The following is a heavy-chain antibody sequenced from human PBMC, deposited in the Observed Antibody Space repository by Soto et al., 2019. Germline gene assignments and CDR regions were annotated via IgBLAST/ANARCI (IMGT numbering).Heavy chain of an antibody. Sequence: EVQLLESGGGLVQPGGSLRLSCAASGFTFSSYAMSWVRQAPGKGLEWVSAISGSGGSSYYADSVKGRFTISRDNTKNTVYLQMNSLRAEDTAVYYCAKDPWDQFVDVQAAMGYWLDPWGQGTLVTVSS. V-gene: IGHV3-23*01. CDR2: ISGSGGSS. CDR1: GFTFSSYA. J-gene: IGHJ5*01. CDR3: AKDPWDQFVDVQAAMGYWLDP. D-gene: IGHD2-2*01.